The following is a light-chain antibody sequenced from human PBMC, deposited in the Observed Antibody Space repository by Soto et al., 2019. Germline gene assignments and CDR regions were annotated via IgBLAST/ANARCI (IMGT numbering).Light chain of an antibody. CDR1: QSVTSNY. J-gene: IGKJ1*01. CDR2: GAS. Sequence: VMTQSRATLSVSPGGRSTLSCMASQSVTSNYLAWYQQKPGQAPRLLIYGASNRATGIPDRFSGSGSGTDFTLTISRLDPEDFPVYYCQQYGSSGTFGQGTKVDIK. V-gene: IGKV3-20*01. CDR3: QQYGSSGT.